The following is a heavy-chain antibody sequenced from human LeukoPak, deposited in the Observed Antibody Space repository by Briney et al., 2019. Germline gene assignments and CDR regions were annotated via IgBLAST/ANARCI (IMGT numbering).Heavy chain of an antibody. Sequence: GGSLRLSCAASGFTFSSYGMHWVRQAPGKGPEWVSFIRYDGSSKYYADSVKGRFTISRDNSKNTLYLRMNSLRAEDTAVYYCAKRWIVGATSYFDYWGQGTLVTVSS. CDR2: IRYDGSSK. CDR3: AKRWIVGATSYFDY. D-gene: IGHD1-26*01. CDR1: GFTFSSYG. V-gene: IGHV3-30*02. J-gene: IGHJ4*02.